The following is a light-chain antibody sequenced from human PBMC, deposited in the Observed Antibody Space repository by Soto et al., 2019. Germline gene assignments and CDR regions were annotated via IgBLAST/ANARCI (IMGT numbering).Light chain of an antibody. J-gene: IGLJ2*01. Sequence: QSVLTQPPSVSGAPGQRVTISCTGSSSNIGAGYDVHWYQQLPGTAPKLLIYGNSXRXSXXXXXXSGSKSGTSASLAITGLQAEDEADXXCQSYDSSLSGSGVVFGGGTQLTVL. V-gene: IGLV1-40*01. CDR3: QSYDSSLSGSGVV. CDR2: GNS. CDR1: SSNIGAGYD.